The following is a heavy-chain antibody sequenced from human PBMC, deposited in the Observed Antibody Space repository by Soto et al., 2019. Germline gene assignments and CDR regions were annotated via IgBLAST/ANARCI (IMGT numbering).Heavy chain of an antibody. V-gene: IGHV1-69*02. CDR3: ASRYDSSEH. Sequence: QVQLVQSGAEVKKPGSSVKVSCKASGGTFSSYTISWVRQAPGQGLEWMGRIIPILGIANYAQKFQGRVKITGDKTTSTAYIEPGSLGTEDKAVYYCASRYDSSEHWGQGTLVTVSS. J-gene: IGHJ4*02. D-gene: IGHD3-22*01. CDR1: GGTFSSYT. CDR2: IIPILGIA.